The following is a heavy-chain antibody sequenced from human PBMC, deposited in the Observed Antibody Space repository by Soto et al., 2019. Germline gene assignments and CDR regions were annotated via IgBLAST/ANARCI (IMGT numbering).Heavy chain of an antibody. J-gene: IGHJ4*02. CDR1: GGSFSGYY. CDR3: ARRVYSGYDYYFDY. D-gene: IGHD5-12*01. CDR2: INHSGST. V-gene: IGHV4-34*01. Sequence: SETLSLTCAVYGGSFSGYYWSWIRQPPGKGLEWFGEINHSGSTNYNPSLKSRVTISVDTSKNQFSLKLSSVTAADTAMYYCARRVYSGYDYYFDYWGQGTLVTVSS.